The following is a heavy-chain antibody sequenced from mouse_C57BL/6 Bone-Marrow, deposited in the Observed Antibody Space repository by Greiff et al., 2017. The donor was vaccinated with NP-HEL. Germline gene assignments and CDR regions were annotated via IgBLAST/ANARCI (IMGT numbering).Heavy chain of an antibody. CDR3: ATYYDGSSYVWYFDV. CDR2: IWRGGGT. J-gene: IGHJ1*03. V-gene: IGHV2-2*01. D-gene: IGHD1-1*01. CDR1: GFSFPSSG. Sequence: VMLVESGPGLVPPSQSLSITCTVSGFSFPSSGVHWVRQSPGTCLEWLGVIWRGGGTDYNAAFISRLSISKDNSKSQVFFKRNSLQADDTAIYYCATYYDGSSYVWYFDVWGTGTTVTVSS.